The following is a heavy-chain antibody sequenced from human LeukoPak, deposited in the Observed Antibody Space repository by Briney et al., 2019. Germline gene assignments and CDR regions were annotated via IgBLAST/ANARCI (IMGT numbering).Heavy chain of an antibody. CDR3: ARGIHFKIVWHVRE. V-gene: IGHV3-30-3*01. CDR2: LSFDGDEK. CDR1: GFTFNTYS. Sequence: PGRSLRLSCVASGFTFNTYSMHWVRQAPGKGLEWVAVLSFDGDEKHYADSVKGRFTISRDNSENTLHLEMNNLRHDDTAIYYCARGIHFKIVWHVREWGQGPLLPVSS. D-gene: IGHD1-26*01. J-gene: IGHJ4*02.